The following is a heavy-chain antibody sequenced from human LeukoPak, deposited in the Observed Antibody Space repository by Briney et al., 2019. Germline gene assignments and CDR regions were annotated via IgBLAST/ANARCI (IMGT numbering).Heavy chain of an antibody. CDR1: GFTFDDYG. J-gene: IGHJ3*02. D-gene: IGHD1-26*01. CDR3: ARGSGSYYDRAFDI. CDR2: INSDGSST. Sequence: GGSLRLSCAASGFTFDDYGMSWVRQAPGKGLVWVSRINSDGSSTSYADSVKGRFTISRDNAKNTLYLQMNSLRAEDTAVYYCARGSGSYYDRAFDIWGQGTMVTVSS. V-gene: IGHV3-74*01.